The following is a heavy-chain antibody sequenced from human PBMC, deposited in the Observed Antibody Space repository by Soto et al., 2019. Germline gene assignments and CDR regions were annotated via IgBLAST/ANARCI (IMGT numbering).Heavy chain of an antibody. J-gene: IGHJ4*02. CDR3: ARQRGNYFDY. Sequence: QVQLQESGPGLVKPSETLSLTCTVSGDSISTFYWSWIRQPPGKGLEWIGYIYYTGSTNYNPSLKSRVIMSVDTSKKQFSLKLTSVTAADTAVYYCARQRGNYFDYWGQGSLVTVSS. CDR2: IYYTGST. V-gene: IGHV4-59*01. CDR1: GDSISTFY. D-gene: IGHD3-10*01.